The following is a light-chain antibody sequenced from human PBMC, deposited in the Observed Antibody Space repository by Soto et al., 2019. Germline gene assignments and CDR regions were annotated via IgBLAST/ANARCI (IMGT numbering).Light chain of an antibody. J-gene: IGKJ1*01. CDR3: HQYNKWPRT. CDR1: QSVDKD. V-gene: IGKV3-15*01. CDR2: DAS. Sequence: EIVMTQSPATLSVSPGEGATLPCRPSQSVDKDLAWYRQKPGQAPSLLVYDASTRATGVPARFSGSGSGTEFTLTITSLQSEDFAVYFCHQYNKWPRTFGRGTKVDIK.